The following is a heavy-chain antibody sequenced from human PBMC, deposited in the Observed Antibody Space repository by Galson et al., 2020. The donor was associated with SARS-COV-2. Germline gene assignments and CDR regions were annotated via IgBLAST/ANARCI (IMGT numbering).Heavy chain of an antibody. Sequence: SQTLSLTCTVSGASLMNYYWSWIRQSPGKGLEWIGYISNRGSTNLNPSLKSRVTISLDPSQSQFSLRVTSVSAADTAIYYCARWGNFDFTTGYAFDIWGQGTMVTVSS. CDR2: ISNRGST. V-gene: IGHV4-59*01. J-gene: IGHJ3*02. CDR3: ARWGNFDFTTGYAFDI. D-gene: IGHD3-3*01. CDR1: GASLMNYY.